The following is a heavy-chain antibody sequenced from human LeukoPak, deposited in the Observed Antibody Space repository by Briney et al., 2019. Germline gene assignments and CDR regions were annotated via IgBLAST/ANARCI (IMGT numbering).Heavy chain of an antibody. CDR1: GFTFSSSA. D-gene: IGHD2-2*01. CDR3: TRGGSTSREYYFDY. CDR2: ISGSDGST. V-gene: IGHV3-23*01. J-gene: IGHJ4*02. Sequence: GGSLRLSCAASGFTFSSSAMSWVRLAPGKGLEWVSGISGSDGSTYYADSVKGRFTISRDNSKNPLYLQMNSLRAADTAVYYCTRGGSTSREYYFDYWGQGTLVTVSS.